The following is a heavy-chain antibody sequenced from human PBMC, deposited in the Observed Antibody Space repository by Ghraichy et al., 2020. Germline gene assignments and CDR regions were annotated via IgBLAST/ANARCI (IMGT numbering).Heavy chain of an antibody. J-gene: IGHJ4*02. CDR3: AKGLLWFRSDY. CDR1: GFTFSSYA. Sequence: GESLNISCAASGFTFSSYAMSWVRQAPGKGLEWVSAISGSGGSTYYADSVKGRFTISRDNSKNTLYLQMNSLRAEDTAVYYCAKGLLWFRSDYWGQGTLVTVSS. D-gene: IGHD3-10*01. V-gene: IGHV3-23*01. CDR2: ISGSGGST.